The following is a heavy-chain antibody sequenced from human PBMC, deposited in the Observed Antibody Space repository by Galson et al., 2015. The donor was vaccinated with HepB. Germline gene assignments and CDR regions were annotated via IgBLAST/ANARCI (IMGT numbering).Heavy chain of an antibody. CDR3: ARGRAIFGVVIMMRGFDY. CDR2: MNPNSGNT. CDR1: GYTFTSYD. J-gene: IGHJ4*02. V-gene: IGHV1-8*01. D-gene: IGHD3-3*01. Sequence: SVKVSCKASGYTFTSYDINWVRQATGQGLEWMGWMNPNSGNTGYAQKFQGRVTMTRNTSISTAYMELSSLRSEDTAVYYCARGRAIFGVVIMMRGFDYWGQGTLVTVSS.